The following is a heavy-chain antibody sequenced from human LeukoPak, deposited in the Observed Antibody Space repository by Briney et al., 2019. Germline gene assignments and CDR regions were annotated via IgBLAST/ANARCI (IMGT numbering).Heavy chain of an antibody. J-gene: IGHJ4*02. D-gene: IGHD2-2*01. Sequence: ASVKVSCKASGHNFNTYGVSWVRQAPGQGLEWMGWISAYNGNTDYAQKLQDRVTMTTDTSTSTAYMELRSLRSDDTAVYYCARALYHTFDYWGQGTLVTVSS. CDR3: ARALYHTFDY. V-gene: IGHV1-18*01. CDR1: GHNFNTYG. CDR2: ISAYNGNT.